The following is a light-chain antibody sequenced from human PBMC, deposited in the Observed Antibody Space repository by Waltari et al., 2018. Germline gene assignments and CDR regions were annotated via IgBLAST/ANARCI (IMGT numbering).Light chain of an antibody. V-gene: IGLV3-19*01. Sequence: SSELTQDPAVSMALGQTVRITCQGDSLRSYYATWYQQKAGQAPILVIYGQNNRPSGIPDRFSGSYSGRTASLTITGAQAEDEADYYCSSRDSGAHRHVFGTGTKVTVL. CDR2: GQN. CDR3: SSRDSGAHRHV. CDR1: SLRSYY. J-gene: IGLJ1*01.